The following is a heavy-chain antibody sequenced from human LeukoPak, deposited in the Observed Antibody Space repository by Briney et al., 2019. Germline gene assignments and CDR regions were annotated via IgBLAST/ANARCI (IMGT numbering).Heavy chain of an antibody. V-gene: IGHV1-69*13. Sequence: GASVKVSCKASGGTFSSYAISWVRQAPGQGLEWMGGIIPIFGTANYAQKFQGRVTITADESTSTAYMELSSLRSEDTAVYYCARERWGGGGYYDSSGPEGALFDYWGQGTLVTVSS. D-gene: IGHD3-22*01. CDR3: ARERWGGGGYYDSSGPEGALFDY. J-gene: IGHJ4*02. CDR2: IIPIFGTA. CDR1: GGTFSSYA.